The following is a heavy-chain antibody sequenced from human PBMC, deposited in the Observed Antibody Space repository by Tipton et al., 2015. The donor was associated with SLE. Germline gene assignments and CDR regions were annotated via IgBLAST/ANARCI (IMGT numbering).Heavy chain of an antibody. D-gene: IGHD4-23*01. CDR1: GDSISGYY. V-gene: IGHV4-59*08. J-gene: IGHJ2*01. CDR3: SRLDGGNSGWYFDL. CDR2: IHYSGTT. Sequence: TLSLTCTVSGDSISGYYWGWIRQPPGQGLEWIGYIHYSGTTKYTPSLKSRVTMSVDTSKNQFFLKLRSVTAADTAVYYCSRLDGGNSGWYFDLWGRGNLVSVSS.